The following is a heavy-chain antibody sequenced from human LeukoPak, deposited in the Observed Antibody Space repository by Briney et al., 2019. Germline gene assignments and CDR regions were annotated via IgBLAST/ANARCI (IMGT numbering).Heavy chain of an antibody. V-gene: IGHV1-69*01. D-gene: IGHD3-3*01. CDR1: GGTFSSYA. Sequence: SVKVSCKASGGTFSSYAISWVRQAPGQGLEWMGGIIPIFDTANYAQKSQDRVTITADESTSTAYMELSSLRSEDTAVYYCARGEQFLEWLFGYWGQGTLVTVSS. J-gene: IGHJ4*02. CDR3: ARGEQFLEWLFGY. CDR2: IIPIFDTA.